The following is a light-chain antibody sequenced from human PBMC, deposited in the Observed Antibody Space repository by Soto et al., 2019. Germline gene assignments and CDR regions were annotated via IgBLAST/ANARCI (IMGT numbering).Light chain of an antibody. CDR2: WAS. J-gene: IGKJ1*01. V-gene: IGKV4-1*01. CDR3: QQYYSTSVT. Sequence: DIVMTQSPDSLAVSLGERATINCKSSQSVLYSSNNKNYLAWYQQKPGQPPKLLIYWASTRESGVPXXXXGXXXXXXXXLTISSLQAEDVAVYYCQQYYSTSVTFGQGTKVEIK. CDR1: QSVLYSSNNKNY.